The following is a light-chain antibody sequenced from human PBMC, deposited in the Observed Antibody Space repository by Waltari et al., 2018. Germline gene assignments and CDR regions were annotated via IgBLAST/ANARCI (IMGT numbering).Light chain of an antibody. CDR2: QDS. V-gene: IGLV3-1*01. CDR3: QAWDSSTVV. J-gene: IGLJ2*01. CDR1: KLGAQH. Sequence: SYELTQPPSVSVSPRQTASITCAGDKLGAQHHCWYQQKPGQSPVLVIYQDSKRPSGIPERFSGSNSGNTATLTISGTQAMDEADYYCQAWDSSTVVFGGGTKLTVL.